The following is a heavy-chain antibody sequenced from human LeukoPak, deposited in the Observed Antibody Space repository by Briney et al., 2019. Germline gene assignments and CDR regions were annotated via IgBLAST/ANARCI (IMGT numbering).Heavy chain of an antibody. CDR3: AKDPDIVGATTPDY. CDR1: GFTFSSYA. D-gene: IGHD1-26*01. Sequence: GGSLRLSCAASGFTFSSYAMSWVRQAPGQGLEWVSAINGSGGSTYYADSVKGRFTISRDNSKNTLYLQMSSLRSEDTAVYYCAKDPDIVGATTPDYWGQGTLVTVSS. CDR2: INGSGGST. V-gene: IGHV3-23*01. J-gene: IGHJ4*02.